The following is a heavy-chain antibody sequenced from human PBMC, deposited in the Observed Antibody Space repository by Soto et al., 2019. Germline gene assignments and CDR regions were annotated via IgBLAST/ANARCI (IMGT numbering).Heavy chain of an antibody. Sequence: QVQLVQSGAEVKKPGASVKVSCKASGYTFTSYGISWVRQAPGQGLEWMGWISAYNGDTNYAQKLQGRVTMTTDTSTSTAYMELSSLRSDDTAVYYCARWWGVVTVDPDYYYGMDVWGQGTTVTVSS. J-gene: IGHJ6*02. CDR2: ISAYNGDT. CDR3: ARWWGVVTVDPDYYYGMDV. D-gene: IGHD2-21*02. CDR1: GYTFTSYG. V-gene: IGHV1-18*01.